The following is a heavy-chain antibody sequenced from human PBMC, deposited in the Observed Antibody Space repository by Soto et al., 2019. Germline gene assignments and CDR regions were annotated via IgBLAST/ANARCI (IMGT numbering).Heavy chain of an antibody. V-gene: IGHV3-23*01. D-gene: IGHD2-21*01. CDR3: AKGARSSSGSDGYKFDY. J-gene: IGHJ4*02. CDR1: GFTFSNYA. CDR2: ISGGGNT. Sequence: EVPLLEFGGHLVQPGGSLRLSCAASGFTFSNYAMTWVRRAPGKGLEWVSSISGGGNTYYADSVKGRFTISRDNSKSTLYLQMDSLRVEDTAVYYCAKGARSSSGSDGYKFDYWGQGTLVTVSS.